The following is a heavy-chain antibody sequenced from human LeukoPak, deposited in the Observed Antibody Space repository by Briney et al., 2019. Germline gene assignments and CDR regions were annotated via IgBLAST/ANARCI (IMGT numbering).Heavy chain of an antibody. D-gene: IGHD6-13*01. CDR3: ARDREYSSSWYDY. CDR2: ISNNGGYT. CDR1: GFTFSSSV. J-gene: IGHJ4*02. Sequence: GGSLRLSCAASGFTFSSSVMSWVRQAPGKGLEWVSAISNNGGYTYYADSVQGRFTISRDNSKSTLYLQMNSLRAEDTAVYYCARDREYSSSWYDYWGQGTLVTVSS. V-gene: IGHV3-23*01.